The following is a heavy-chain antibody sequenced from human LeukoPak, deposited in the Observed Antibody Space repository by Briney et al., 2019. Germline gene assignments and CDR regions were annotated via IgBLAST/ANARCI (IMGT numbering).Heavy chain of an antibody. Sequence: PSETLSLTCTVSGGSISSSNCYWRWLRQPPGKGLEWFGNIYYSGSTYYNPSLKSRVTLSVDTSKSQFSLKLSSVTAADTAVYYCARLLFGPYYFDYWGQGTLVTVSS. CDR1: GGSISSSNCY. CDR2: IYYSGST. D-gene: IGHD3-3*01. V-gene: IGHV4-39*01. J-gene: IGHJ4*02. CDR3: ARLLFGPYYFDY.